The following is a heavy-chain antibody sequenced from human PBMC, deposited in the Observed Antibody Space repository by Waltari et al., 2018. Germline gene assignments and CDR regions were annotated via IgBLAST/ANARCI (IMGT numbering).Heavy chain of an antibody. CDR2: LYYSGST. Sequence: QLQLQESGPGLVKPSETLSLTCTVSGGSISSSSYYWGWIRQPPGKGLEWIGSLYYSGSTYYNPSLKSRVTISVDTSKNQFSLKLSAVTAADTAVYYCARDHFAGIAAAGTWDWFDPWGQGTLVTVSS. CDR3: ARDHFAGIAAAGTWDWFDP. CDR1: GGSISSSSYY. D-gene: IGHD6-13*01. V-gene: IGHV4-39*07. J-gene: IGHJ5*02.